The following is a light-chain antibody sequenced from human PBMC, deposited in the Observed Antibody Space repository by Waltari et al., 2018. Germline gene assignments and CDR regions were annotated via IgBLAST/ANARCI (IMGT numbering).Light chain of an antibody. V-gene: IGLV2-14*03. J-gene: IGLJ3*02. Sequence: QSALTQPASVSGSPGQSITMSCTGPSSDIGSQQYVPWYQQHPVKAPKLMIYDVRERPSGVSNRFSGSKSVNTASLTISGLQADDEADYYCCAYTGSVWVFGGGTKLTVL. CDR3: CAYTGSVWV. CDR2: DVR. CDR1: SSDIGSQQY.